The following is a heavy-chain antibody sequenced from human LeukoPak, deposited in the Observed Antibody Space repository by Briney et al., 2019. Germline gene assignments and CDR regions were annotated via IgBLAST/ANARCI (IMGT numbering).Heavy chain of an antibody. Sequence: GGSLRLSCAASGFAFSSYAMSWVRQAPGKGLEWVSSISESGGSTFYADSVRGRFTLSRDNSKNTLFLQMNSLRAEDTAVYYCAKLRGDFWGRGTLVTVSS. CDR3: AKLRGDF. V-gene: IGHV3-23*01. CDR2: ISESGGST. CDR1: GFAFSSYA. J-gene: IGHJ4*02.